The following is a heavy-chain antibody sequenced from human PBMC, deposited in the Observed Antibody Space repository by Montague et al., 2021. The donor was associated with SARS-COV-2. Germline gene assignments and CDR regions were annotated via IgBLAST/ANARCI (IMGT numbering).Heavy chain of an antibody. V-gene: IGHV4-61*02. J-gene: IGHJ4*02. CDR2: IYRSGSP. D-gene: IGHD5-18*01. Sequence: TLSPTCTVSGGSISRGYYYWSWIRLPAGKGLEWIGRIYRSGSPNYNPSPESRVVLSVDTSRNQFSMKITSVTAADTAMYYCARGVDTGVVTVTGGFDSWGQGTLVIVSS. CDR1: GGSISRGYYY. CDR3: ARGVDTGVVTVTGGFDS.